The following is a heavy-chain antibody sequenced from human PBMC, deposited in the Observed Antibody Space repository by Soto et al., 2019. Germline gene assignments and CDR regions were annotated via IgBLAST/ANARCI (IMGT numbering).Heavy chain of an antibody. CDR1: GVTFSTHV. CDR2: IIPIIGII. Sequence: SVKVFCKASGVTFSTHVFTWVRQAPGQGLEWMGRIIPIIGIINYAQKFQGRVTISADKFTGTAYMELTRLRSDDTAVYYCAGDPDSHYNDSHASSYPWGQGTLVTVSS. D-gene: IGHD3-22*01. J-gene: IGHJ5*02. V-gene: IGHV1-69*04. CDR3: AGDPDSHYNDSHASSYP.